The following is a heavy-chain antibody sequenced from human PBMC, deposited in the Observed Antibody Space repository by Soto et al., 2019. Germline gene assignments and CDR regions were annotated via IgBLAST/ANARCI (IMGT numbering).Heavy chain of an antibody. J-gene: IGHJ6*02. D-gene: IGHD5-18*01. CDR1: GGSSSSSNYC. CDR3: ARHGGGYSYRRYYYYGMDV. CDR2: LSYSGST. V-gene: IGHV4-39*01. Sequence: SETLSLTCTVSGGSSSSSNYCWGWIRQSPGKGLEWIGSLSYSGSTYYNPSLKSRVTISADTSKNQFSLRLYSVTASDTAVYYCARHGGGYSYRRYYYYGMDVWGQGTTVTVSS.